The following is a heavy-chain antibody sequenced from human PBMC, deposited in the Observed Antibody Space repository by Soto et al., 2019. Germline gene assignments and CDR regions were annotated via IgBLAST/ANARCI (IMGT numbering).Heavy chain of an antibody. V-gene: IGHV1-3*01. Sequence: GASVKVSCKASGYTFTSCAMHWVRQAPGQRLEWMGWINAGNGNTKYSQKFQGRVTITRDTSASTAYMELSSLRSEDTAVYYCARAVVVAATKDLYYYYGMDVWGQGTTVTVSS. D-gene: IGHD2-15*01. CDR1: GYTFTSCA. CDR2: INAGNGNT. CDR3: ARAVVVAATKDLYYYYGMDV. J-gene: IGHJ6*02.